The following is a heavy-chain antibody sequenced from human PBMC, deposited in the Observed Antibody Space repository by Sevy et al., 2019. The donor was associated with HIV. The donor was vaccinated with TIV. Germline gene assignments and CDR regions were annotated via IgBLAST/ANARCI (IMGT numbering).Heavy chain of an antibody. CDR2: IIPILGTT. CDR1: GGSFSFYG. V-gene: IGHV1-69*13. CDR3: ARGGPGEILTHYGMDV. J-gene: IGHJ6*02. D-gene: IGHD3-9*01. Sequence: ASVKVSCKASGGSFSFYGISWVRQAPGQGLEWMAGIIPILGTTKYAQKFQGRVTITADESTSTAYMELTSLRSEDTAVYYCARGGPGEILTHYGMDVWGQGTTVTVSS.